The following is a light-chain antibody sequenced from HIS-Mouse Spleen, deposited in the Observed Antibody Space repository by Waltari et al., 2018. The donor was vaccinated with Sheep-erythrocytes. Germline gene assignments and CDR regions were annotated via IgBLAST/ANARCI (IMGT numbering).Light chain of an antibody. CDR2: WAS. J-gene: IGKJ5*01. CDR3: QQYYGTPHSIT. V-gene: IGKV4-1*01. CDR1: QSVLYSSNNKNY. Sequence: DIVMTQSPDFLAVFLGERATINCKSSQSVLYSSNNKNYLAWYQQKPGQPPKLLIYWASTRESGVPDRFSGSGSGTDFTLTISSLQAEDVAFYYCQQYYGTPHSITFGQGTRLEIK.